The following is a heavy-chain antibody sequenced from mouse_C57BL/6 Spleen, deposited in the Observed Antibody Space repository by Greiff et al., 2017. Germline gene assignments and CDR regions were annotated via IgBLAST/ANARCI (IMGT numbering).Heavy chain of an antibody. D-gene: IGHD1-1*01. CDR2: IRNKANGYTT. CDR1: GFTFTDYY. Sequence: EVKLLESGGGLVQPGGSLSLSCAASGFTFTDYYMSWVRQPPGKALEWLGFIRNKANGYTTEYSASVKGRFTISRDNSQSILYLQMNALRAEDSATYYCARSFPYYYGSPWYFDVWGTGTTVTVSS. V-gene: IGHV7-3*01. J-gene: IGHJ1*03. CDR3: ARSFPYYYGSPWYFDV.